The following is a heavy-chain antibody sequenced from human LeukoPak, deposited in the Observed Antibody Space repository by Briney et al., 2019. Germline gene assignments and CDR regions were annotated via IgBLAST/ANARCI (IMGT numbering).Heavy chain of an antibody. CDR2: INPNSGGT. D-gene: IGHD6-19*01. CDR3: ALLGAIAVAGSFDY. V-gene: IGHV1-2*02. J-gene: IGHJ4*02. Sequence: ASVKVSCKASGYSFPAKYMHWVRQAPGHGLEWVGWINPNSGGTNYAQKFQGRVTLTRDTSISTAYMELSRLRSDDTAVYYCALLGAIAVAGSFDYCGQGTLVTVSS. CDR1: GYSFPAKY.